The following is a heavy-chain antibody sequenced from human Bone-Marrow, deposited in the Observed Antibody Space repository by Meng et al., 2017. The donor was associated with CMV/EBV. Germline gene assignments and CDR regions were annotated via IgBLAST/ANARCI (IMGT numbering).Heavy chain of an antibody. V-gene: IGHV3-21*01. CDR1: GFTFSSYW. D-gene: IGHD2-2*01. Sequence: GESLKISCAASGFTFSSYWMSWVRQAPGKGLEWVSSISSSSSYIYYADSVKGRFTISRDNAKNSLYLQMNSLRAEDTAVYYCARDYALGYCSSTSCYARYYFDYWGQGTLVTVSS. CDR3: ARDYALGYCSSTSCYARYYFDY. J-gene: IGHJ4*02. CDR2: ISSSSSYI.